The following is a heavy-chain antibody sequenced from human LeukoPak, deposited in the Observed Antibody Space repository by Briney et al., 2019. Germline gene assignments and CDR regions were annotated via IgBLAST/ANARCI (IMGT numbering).Heavy chain of an antibody. CDR3: ATRVRCSGGSCYDYYGMHV. Sequence: GASVKVSCKVSGYTLTELSMHWVRQAPGKGLEWMGGFDPEDGETIYAQKFQGRVTMTEDTSTDTAYMELSSLRSEDTAVYYSATRVRCSGGSCYDYYGMHVWGQGTTVNVSS. CDR1: GYTLTELS. D-gene: IGHD2-15*01. CDR2: FDPEDGET. V-gene: IGHV1-24*01. J-gene: IGHJ6*02.